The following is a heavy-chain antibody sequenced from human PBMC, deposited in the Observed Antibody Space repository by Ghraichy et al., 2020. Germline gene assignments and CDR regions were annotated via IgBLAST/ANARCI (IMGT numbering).Heavy chain of an antibody. CDR2: IYYSGST. CDR1: GGSISSYY. J-gene: IGHJ4*02. D-gene: IGHD5-12*01. CDR3: ARDGRSGYEFDY. V-gene: IGHV4-59*01. Sequence: SETLSLTCTVSGGSISSYYWSWIRQPPGKGLEWIGYIYYSGSTDYNPSLKSRVTISVDTSKNQFSLKLSSVTAADTAVYYCARDGRSGYEFDYWGQGTLVTVSS.